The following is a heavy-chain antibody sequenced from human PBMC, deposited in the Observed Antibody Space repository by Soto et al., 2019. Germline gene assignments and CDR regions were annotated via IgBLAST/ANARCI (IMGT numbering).Heavy chain of an antibody. D-gene: IGHD6-13*01. Sequence: QVHLVQSRAGVKKPGTSVKVSCKASENTFSTYSLHWVRQDPGQGLEWMGVKNPTTTTTTDAQKFQGRVPMSRDTSPSPVFLELSSLRSGDTAVYYCARGLYSTSWYVRAFDMWGQGTMVTVSS. CDR3: ARGLYSTSWYVRAFDM. V-gene: IGHV1-46*03. CDR1: ENTFSTYS. CDR2: KNPTTTTT. J-gene: IGHJ3*02.